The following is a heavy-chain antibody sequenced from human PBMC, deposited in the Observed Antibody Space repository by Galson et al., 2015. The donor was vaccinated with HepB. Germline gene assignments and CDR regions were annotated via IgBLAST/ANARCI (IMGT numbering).Heavy chain of an antibody. CDR1: GFTFDTYA. CDR3: AKERREEFDY. V-gene: IGHV3-23*01. Sequence: SLRLSCAASGFTFDTYAMSWVRQAPGKGLEWVSAISVTGGSTYYADSVKGRFTISRDTSKNTLFLQMNSLSAEDTAVYYCAKERREEFDYWGQGTLVTVSS. J-gene: IGHJ4*02. CDR2: ISVTGGST.